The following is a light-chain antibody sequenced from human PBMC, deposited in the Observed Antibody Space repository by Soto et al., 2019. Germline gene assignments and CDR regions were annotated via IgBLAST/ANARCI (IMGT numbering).Light chain of an antibody. CDR3: QQYNIWGT. CDR2: KAS. CDR1: QSISSW. V-gene: IGKV1-5*03. J-gene: IGKJ1*01. Sequence: DIQMTQSPSTLSASVGDRVTITCRDSQSISSWLAWYQQKPGKAPKLPIYKASSLESGVPSRFSGSGSGTEFTLTISSLQPDDFATYYCQQYNIWGTFGQGTKV.